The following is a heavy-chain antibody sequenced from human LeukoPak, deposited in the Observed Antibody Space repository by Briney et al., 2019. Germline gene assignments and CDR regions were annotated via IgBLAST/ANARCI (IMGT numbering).Heavy chain of an antibody. CDR1: GGSISSYY. J-gene: IGHJ4*02. V-gene: IGHV4-59*12. CDR3: ARGSSSGYYANQKFDY. CDR2: IYYSGST. D-gene: IGHD3-22*01. Sequence: SETLSLTCTVSGGSISSYYWSWIRQPPGKGLEWIGYIYYSGSTNYNPSLKSRVTISVDTSKNQFSLKLSSVTAADTAVYYCARGSSSGYYANQKFDYWGQGTLVTVSS.